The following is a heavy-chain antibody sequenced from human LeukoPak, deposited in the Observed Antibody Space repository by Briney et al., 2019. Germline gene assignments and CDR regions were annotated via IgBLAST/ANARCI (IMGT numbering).Heavy chain of an antibody. V-gene: IGHV3-13*04. CDR1: GFTFTNYD. Sequence: GGSLRLSCAASGFTFTNYDMHWVRQATGKGLEWVSAIGTAGDTYYSGSVRGRFTVSRENAKNSLDLQMNSLAAGDTAVYYCARGANTLFDYWGQGILVTVSS. CDR3: ARGANTLFDY. J-gene: IGHJ4*02. D-gene: IGHD5-18*01. CDR2: IGTAGDT.